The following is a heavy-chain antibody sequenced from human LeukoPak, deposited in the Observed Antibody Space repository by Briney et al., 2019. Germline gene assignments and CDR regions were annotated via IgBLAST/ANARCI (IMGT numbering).Heavy chain of an antibody. CDR1: GFTFSNAW. CDR3: AKLTITARQDWFDP. D-gene: IGHD6-6*01. V-gene: IGHV3-23*01. Sequence: GGSLRLSCAASGFTFSNAWMSWVRQAPGKGLEWVSCISITGGSTYYADSVKGRFTISRDTSKNTLYLQMNSLRAEDTAVYYCAKLTITARQDWFDPWGQGTLVTVSS. CDR2: ISITGGST. J-gene: IGHJ5*02.